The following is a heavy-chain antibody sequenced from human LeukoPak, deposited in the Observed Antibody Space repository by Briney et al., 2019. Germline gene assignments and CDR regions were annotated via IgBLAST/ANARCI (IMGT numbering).Heavy chain of an antibody. V-gene: IGHV1-2*02. CDR2: INPNIGAT. D-gene: IGHD1-14*01. Sequence: ASVKVSCKASGYTFTGYFMHWVRQAAGQGLEWIGWINPNIGATKYARKFQGRVTMTRDTSISTADMEVSRLRSDDTAVYYCARGQLTDDLDYWGQGTLVTVSS. CDR3: ARGQLTDDLDY. J-gene: IGHJ4*02. CDR1: GYTFTGYF.